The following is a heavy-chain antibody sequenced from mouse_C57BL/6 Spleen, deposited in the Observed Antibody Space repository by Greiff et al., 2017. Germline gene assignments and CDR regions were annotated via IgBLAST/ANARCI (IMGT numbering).Heavy chain of an antibody. D-gene: IGHD3-3*01. CDR2: IDPSDSYT. CDR1: GYTFTSYW. J-gene: IGHJ4*01. CDR3: ARLRAYAMDY. Sequence: QVQLKQPGAELVKPGASVKLSCKASGYTFTSYWMQWVKQRPGQGLEWIGEIDPSDSYTNYNQKFKGKATLTVDTSSSTAYMQLSSLTSEDSAVYYCARLRAYAMDYWGQGTSVTVSS. V-gene: IGHV1-50*01.